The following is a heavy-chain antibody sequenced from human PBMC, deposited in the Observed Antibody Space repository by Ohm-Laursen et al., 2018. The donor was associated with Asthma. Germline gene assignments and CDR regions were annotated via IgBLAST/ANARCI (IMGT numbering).Heavy chain of an antibody. J-gene: IGHJ5*01. CDR2: IIPIFATA. D-gene: IGHD3-16*02. CDR1: GATFSSSS. CDR3: SKCGGSCYRSSYNWFDS. Sequence: GASVKVSCKASGATFSSSSINWVRQAPGQGLEWMGGIIPIFATANYAQKFQGRVTITADESTSTVYMEVSSLRSEDTAVYYCSKCGGSCYRSSYNWFDSWGQGTLVTGSS. V-gene: IGHV1-69*13.